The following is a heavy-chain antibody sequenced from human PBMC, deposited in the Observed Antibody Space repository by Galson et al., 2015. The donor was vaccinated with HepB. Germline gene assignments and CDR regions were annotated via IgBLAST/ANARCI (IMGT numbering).Heavy chain of an antibody. V-gene: IGHV3-23*01. D-gene: IGHD2-15*01. Sequence: SLRLSCAASGFSFTRYAMTWVLQAPGKGLEWVSSITSGGGNSYYTDSVKGRFTVSRDNSKNTLLLQLNSLRAEDTAMYFCAKDGIMVANNPYHFHYWGQGTLVTVSS. CDR3: AKDGIMVANNPYHFHY. J-gene: IGHJ4*02. CDR1: GFSFTRYA. CDR2: ITSGGGNS.